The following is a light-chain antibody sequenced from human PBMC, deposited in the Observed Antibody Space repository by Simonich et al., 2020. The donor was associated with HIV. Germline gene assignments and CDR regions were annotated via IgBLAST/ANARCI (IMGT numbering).Light chain of an antibody. Sequence: DIQMTQSPSSLSSSVGNKVTITCRESQSISSYVNLYQQKPGKAPKLLIYAASSWQSGVPSRFSGRGSGTDFTLTISSLQPEDFATYYCKRSYSIPYIFGQGTKLEIK. CDR1: QSISSY. CDR3: KRSYSIPYI. J-gene: IGKJ2*01. V-gene: IGKV1-39*01. CDR2: AAS.